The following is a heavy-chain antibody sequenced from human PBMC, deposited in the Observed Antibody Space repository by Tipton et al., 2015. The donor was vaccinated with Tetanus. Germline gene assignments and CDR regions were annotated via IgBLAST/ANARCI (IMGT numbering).Heavy chain of an antibody. D-gene: IGHD1-7*01. V-gene: IGHV4-39*02. J-gene: IGHJ4*02. CDR1: GASISNNFFY. Sequence: TLSLTCTVSGASISNNFFYCGWIRQSPGRGLEWIGTIHFGGDTAYNPSLRSRVTISVDTSRNHVSVKMTSVTAADTALYYCSSGSGTAISEDWGQGTLVTVSS. CDR3: SSGSGTAISED. CDR2: IHFGGDT.